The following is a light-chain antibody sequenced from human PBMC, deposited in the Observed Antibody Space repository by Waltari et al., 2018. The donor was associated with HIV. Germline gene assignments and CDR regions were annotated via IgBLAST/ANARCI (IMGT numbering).Light chain of an antibody. V-gene: IGLV2-14*01. J-gene: IGLJ2*01. Sequence: QSALTPPASVSGSPGQSITLSCTGTSSHVGGNTYVSWYQYHPGKAPKLMIYEVSNRPSGVSNRFSGSKSGNTASLTISGLQAEDEGDYYCSSYTRSSTLFGGGTKLTVL. CDR2: EVS. CDR3: SSYTRSSTL. CDR1: SSHVGGNTY.